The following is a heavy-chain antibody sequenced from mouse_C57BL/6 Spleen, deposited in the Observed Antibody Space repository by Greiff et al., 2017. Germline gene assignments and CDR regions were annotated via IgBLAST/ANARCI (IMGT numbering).Heavy chain of an antibody. D-gene: IGHD1-1*01. J-gene: IGHJ3*01. CDR2: IDPNSGGT. CDR1: GYTFTSYW. CDR3: ARSHYSGSSYWCAY. Sequence: QVQLQQPGAELVKPGASVKLSCKASGYTFTSYWMHWVKQRPGRGLEWIGRIDPNSGGTKYNEKFKSKATLSVEKPSSPAYMQLSSLTSEDSAVDYWARSHYSGSSYWCAYWGQGTLVTVSA. V-gene: IGHV1-72*01.